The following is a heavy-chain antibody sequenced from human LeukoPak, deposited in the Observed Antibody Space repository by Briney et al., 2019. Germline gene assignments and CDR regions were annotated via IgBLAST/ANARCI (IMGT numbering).Heavy chain of an antibody. J-gene: IGHJ4*02. V-gene: IGHV3-48*02. D-gene: IGHD6-13*01. CDR3: ARGVAAAGRLVDY. CDR1: GFTFSSYN. Sequence: GSLRLSCAASGFTFSSYNMNWVRQAPGKGLEWVSYISSSSSTIYYADSVKGRFTISRDNAKNPLYLQMNSLRDEDTAVYYCARGVAAAGRLVDYWGQGTLVTVSS. CDR2: ISSSSSTI.